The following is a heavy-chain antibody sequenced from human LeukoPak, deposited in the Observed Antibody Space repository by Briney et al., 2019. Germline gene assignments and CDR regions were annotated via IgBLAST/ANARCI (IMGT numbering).Heavy chain of an antibody. D-gene: IGHD5-12*01. Sequence: SETLSLTCAVPGGSISSSNWWSWVRQPPGKGLEWIGEIYHSGSTNYNPSLKSRVTMSVDKSKKQYSLKLSSVTAADTAVYYCARDPGGYSGYGRGYYFDFWGQGTLVTVSS. CDR1: GGSISSSNW. V-gene: IGHV4-4*02. J-gene: IGHJ4*02. CDR2: IYHSGST. CDR3: ARDPGGYSGYGRGYYFDF.